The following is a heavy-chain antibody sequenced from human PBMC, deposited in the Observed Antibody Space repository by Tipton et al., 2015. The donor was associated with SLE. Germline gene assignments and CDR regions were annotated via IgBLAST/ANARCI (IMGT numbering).Heavy chain of an antibody. V-gene: IGHV3-53*01. Sequence: GSLRLSCAASGFTVSSNYMSWVRQAPGKGLEWVSVIYSGGSTYYADSVKGRFTISRDNSKNTLYLQMNSLRAEDTAVYYCARGPQGQWLVPGGFDYWGQGTLVTVSS. D-gene: IGHD6-19*01. CDR2: IYSGGST. J-gene: IGHJ4*02. CDR1: GFTVSSNY. CDR3: ARGPQGQWLVPGGFDY.